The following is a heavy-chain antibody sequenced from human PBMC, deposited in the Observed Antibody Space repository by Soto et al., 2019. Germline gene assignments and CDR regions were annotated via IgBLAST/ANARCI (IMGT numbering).Heavy chain of an antibody. V-gene: IGHV1-69*01. D-gene: IGHD4-4*01. CDR3: ASRTTVTSRYYYYYGMDV. Sequence: QVQLVQSGAEVQKPGSSVKVSCKASGGTFSSYAISWVRQAPGQGLEWMGGIIPIFGTANYAQKFQGRVTITADESTSTAYMELSSLRSEDTAVYYCASRTTVTSRYYYYYGMDVWGQGTTVTVSS. J-gene: IGHJ6*02. CDR2: IIPIFGTA. CDR1: GGTFSSYA.